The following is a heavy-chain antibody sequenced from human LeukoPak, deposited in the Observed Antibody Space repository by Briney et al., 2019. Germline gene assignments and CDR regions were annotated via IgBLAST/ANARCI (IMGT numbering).Heavy chain of an antibody. CDR1: GFTFSSYA. Sequence: PGGSLRLSCAASGFTFSSYAMSWVRQAPGKGLEWVSAISGSGGSTYYADSVKGRFTISRDNSKTTLYLQMNSLRAEDTAVYYCAKDPSSLGYSSGWDYWGQGTLVTVSS. J-gene: IGHJ4*02. D-gene: IGHD6-19*01. V-gene: IGHV3-23*01. CDR2: ISGSGGST. CDR3: AKDPSSLGYSSGWDY.